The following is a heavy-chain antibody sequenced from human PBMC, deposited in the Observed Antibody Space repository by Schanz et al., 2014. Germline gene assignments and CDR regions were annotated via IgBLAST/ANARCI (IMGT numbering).Heavy chain of an antibody. D-gene: IGHD4-4*01. CDR2: ISWNSGSV. J-gene: IGHJ6*02. CDR1: GFTFDNYA. V-gene: IGHV3-9*01. CDR3: AKDRQTTVNRVGCYYGMDV. Sequence: EVQLVESGGGLVQPGRSLRLSCAASGFTFDNYAMHWVRQAPGKGLEWVSSISWNSGSVAYADSVKGRFTISRDDAKNSLYLQMNSLRAEDTALYYCAKDRQTTVNRVGCYYGMDVWGQGTTVTVSS.